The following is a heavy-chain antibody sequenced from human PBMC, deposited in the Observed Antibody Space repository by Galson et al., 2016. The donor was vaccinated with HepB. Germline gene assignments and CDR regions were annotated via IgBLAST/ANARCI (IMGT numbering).Heavy chain of an antibody. V-gene: IGHV3-23*01. CDR1: GFTFSTYG. CDR2: ISASAGRT. Sequence: SLRLSCAASGFTFSTYGMSWVRQAPGKGLEWVTFISASAGRTNYADSVEGRFTISRDNSENTLFLQMNSLRVEDTAVYYCAEVAFGDYGNFDYWGQGTLVTVSS. CDR3: AEVAFGDYGNFDY. J-gene: IGHJ4*02. D-gene: IGHD4-17*01.